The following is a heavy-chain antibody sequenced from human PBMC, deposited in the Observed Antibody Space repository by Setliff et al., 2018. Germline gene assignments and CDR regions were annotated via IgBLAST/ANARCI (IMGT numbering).Heavy chain of an antibody. CDR1: GFTFSSYS. V-gene: IGHV3-21*01. D-gene: IGHD6-6*01. CDR2: ISSSSSYI. CDR3: ARPYSSSARWYFDL. Sequence: GGSLRLSCAASGFTFSSYSMNWVRQAPGKGLEWVSSISSSSSYIYYADSVKGRFTISRDNAKNSLYLQMYSLRAEDMAVYYCARPYSSSARWYFDLWGRGTLVTVS. J-gene: IGHJ2*01.